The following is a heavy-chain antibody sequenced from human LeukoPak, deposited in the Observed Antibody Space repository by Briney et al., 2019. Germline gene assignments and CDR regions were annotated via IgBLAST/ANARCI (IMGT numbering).Heavy chain of an antibody. CDR3: AKDSNFGVTGRFDY. V-gene: IGHV3-23*01. CDR1: GFTFSSYA. D-gene: IGHD3-3*01. Sequence: GGSLRLSCAASGFTFSSYAMNWVRQAPGKGLEWVSGITGSGGATYYADSVKGRFTISRDNSKNTLYLQMDSLRAEDTAVYYCAKDSNFGVTGRFDYEGQGTLVTVSS. J-gene: IGHJ4*02. CDR2: ITGSGGAT.